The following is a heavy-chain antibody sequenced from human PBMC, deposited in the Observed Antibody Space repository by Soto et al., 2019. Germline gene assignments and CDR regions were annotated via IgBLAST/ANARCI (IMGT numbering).Heavy chain of an antibody. J-gene: IGHJ6*02. CDR3: ARAGAAPYYYYGMDV. CDR1: GHTFTSSG. CDR2: ISTYNGDT. V-gene: IGHV1-18*01. D-gene: IGHD2-15*01. Sequence: QVQLVQSGAEVRKPGASVKVSCKASGHTFTSSGISWLRQAPGQGLEWMGWISTYNGDTNDAPKFQDRVTMTIDRSTSTAYMELRSLRSDDAAVYYCARAGAAPYYYYGMDVWGQGTRVTVSS.